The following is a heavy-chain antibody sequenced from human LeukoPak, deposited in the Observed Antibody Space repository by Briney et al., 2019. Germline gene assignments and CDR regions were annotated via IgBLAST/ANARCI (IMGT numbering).Heavy chain of an antibody. V-gene: IGHV3-23*01. CDR2: ISVSGNT. CDR1: GFTLSSYA. J-gene: IGHJ4*02. Sequence: GGSLRLSCAAPGFTLSSYAMSWVRQGPGKGLEWVSAISVSGNTYHADSVKGRFTISRDSYKNTLYLQMNSLRAEDAAVYYCAKAPVTTCSGAYCYPFDYWGQGTLVTVSS. D-gene: IGHD2-15*01. CDR3: AKAPVTTCSGAYCYPFDY.